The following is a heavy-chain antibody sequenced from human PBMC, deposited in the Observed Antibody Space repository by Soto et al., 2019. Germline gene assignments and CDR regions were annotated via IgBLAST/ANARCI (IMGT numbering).Heavy chain of an antibody. J-gene: IGHJ3*02. Sequence: EVQLVESGGGLVEPGGSLRLSCAASGITFSNAWMNWVRKAPGKGLEYIGRIRSKTDGGTTDYAAPVEGRFTVSRDDSKNTLYLQMNSLRAEDTAVYFCAKDGWMSTIRGDAFSIWGQGTGVTVSS. CDR1: GITFSNAW. CDR2: IRSKTDGGTT. CDR3: AKDGWMSTIRGDAFSI. D-gene: IGHD1-1*01. V-gene: IGHV3-15*01.